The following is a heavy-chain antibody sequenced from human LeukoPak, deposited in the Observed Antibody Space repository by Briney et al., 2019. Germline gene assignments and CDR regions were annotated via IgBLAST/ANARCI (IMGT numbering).Heavy chain of an antibody. J-gene: IGHJ4*02. CDR2: INPNSGGT. Sequence: ASVKVACKASGYTFTGYYMHWVRQAPGQGLEWMGWINPNSGGTNYAQKFQGRVTMTRDTSISTAYMELSRLRSDDTAVYYCARVGCSSSWYLYFDYWGQGTLVTVSS. CDR3: ARVGCSSSWYLYFDY. D-gene: IGHD6-13*01. CDR1: GYTFTGYY. V-gene: IGHV1-2*02.